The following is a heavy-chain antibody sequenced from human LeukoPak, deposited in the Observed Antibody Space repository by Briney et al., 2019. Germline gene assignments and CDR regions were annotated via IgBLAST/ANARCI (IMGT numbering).Heavy chain of an antibody. CDR2: IGGRGDGI. V-gene: IGHV3-48*01. CDR3: AREIPGRIAADC. J-gene: IGHJ4*02. D-gene: IGHD2-15*01. CDR1: GFTFSDYS. Sequence: GGSPRLSCAASGFTFSDYSMNWVRQAPGKGLEWISYIGGRGDGISYADSVKGRSTVSRDNAKNSLFLQMNRLRGEDTAIYFCAREIPGRIAADCWGQGTLVTVSS.